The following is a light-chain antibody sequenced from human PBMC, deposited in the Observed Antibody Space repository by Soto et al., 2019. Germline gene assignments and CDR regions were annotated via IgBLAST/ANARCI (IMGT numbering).Light chain of an antibody. Sequence: QSALTQPASVSGSPGQSITISCTGTSSDVGGYNYVSWYQQHPGKAPKLMIYDVSNRPSGVSNRFSGSKSGNTASLTISGPQAEDEADYYCSSYTSSSTYVFGTGTKVTV. CDR2: DVS. V-gene: IGLV2-14*01. CDR1: SSDVGGYNY. J-gene: IGLJ1*01. CDR3: SSYTSSSTYV.